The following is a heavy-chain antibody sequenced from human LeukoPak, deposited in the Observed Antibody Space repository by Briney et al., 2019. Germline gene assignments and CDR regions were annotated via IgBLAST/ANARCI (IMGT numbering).Heavy chain of an antibody. D-gene: IGHD2-2*01. Sequence: TGGSLRLSCAASGFTISSYAVHWVRQAPGKGLEWVAVISYDGSNKYCADSVKGRFTISRDNSKNTLYLQMNSLRAEDTAVYYCVCVGGSTSSLTYYYYMDVWGKGTTVTVSS. CDR3: VCVGGSTSSLTYYYYMDV. J-gene: IGHJ6*03. V-gene: IGHV3-30-3*01. CDR2: ISYDGSNK. CDR1: GFTISSYA.